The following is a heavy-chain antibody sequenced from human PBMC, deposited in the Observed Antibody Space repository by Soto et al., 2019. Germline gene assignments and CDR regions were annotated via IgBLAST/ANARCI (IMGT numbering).Heavy chain of an antibody. Sequence: ASAKVSCKASGYTFTSYAMHWVRQAPGQRLEWMGWINAGNGNTKYSQKFQGRVTITRDTSTSTAYMELSSLRSEDTAVYYCARDSSSWYKGMGYYFDYWGQGTLVTVSS. D-gene: IGHD6-13*01. V-gene: IGHV1-3*01. CDR1: GYTFTSYA. CDR3: ARDSSSWYKGMGYYFDY. J-gene: IGHJ4*02. CDR2: INAGNGNT.